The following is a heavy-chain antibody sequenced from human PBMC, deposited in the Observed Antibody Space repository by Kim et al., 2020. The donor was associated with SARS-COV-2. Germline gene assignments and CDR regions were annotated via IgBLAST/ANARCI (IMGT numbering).Heavy chain of an antibody. J-gene: IGHJ5*02. Sequence: YAASMKGRFTISRNKSKNTLYLQRNSLIAEDTAVYYCARWFGELYNWFDPWGQGTLVTVSS. CDR3: ARWFGELYNWFDP. D-gene: IGHD3-10*01. V-gene: IGHV3-53*01.